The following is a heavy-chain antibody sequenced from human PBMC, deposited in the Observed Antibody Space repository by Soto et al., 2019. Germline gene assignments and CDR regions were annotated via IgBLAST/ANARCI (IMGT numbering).Heavy chain of an antibody. Sequence: ASVKVSCKASGYTFTGYYMHWVRQAPGQGLEWVGWISPYSGYTHSAQKFHGRLTLTTDTAASTAYMELEVLRSADTALYFCAREATVLIPAAQPSQFDSWGQGTLVTVSS. V-gene: IGHV1-18*04. J-gene: IGHJ4*02. CDR3: AREATVLIPAAQPSQFDS. CDR1: GYTFTGYY. D-gene: IGHD2-2*01. CDR2: ISPYSGYT.